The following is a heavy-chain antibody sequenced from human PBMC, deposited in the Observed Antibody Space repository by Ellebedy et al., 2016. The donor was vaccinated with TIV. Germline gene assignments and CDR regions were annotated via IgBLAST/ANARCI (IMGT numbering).Heavy chain of an antibody. J-gene: IGHJ3*02. Sequence: GESLKISXTASGYSFTTYSIGWVRQMPGKGLEWMGIIHHGDSVPRYNPSFEGQVTISADRSSSTAYLQWSSLKASDTAMYYCARRDTMTVVVGGFDIWGQGTMLTVS. V-gene: IGHV5-51*01. CDR3: ARRDTMTVVVGGFDI. D-gene: IGHD3-22*01. CDR2: IHHGDSVP. CDR1: GYSFTTYS.